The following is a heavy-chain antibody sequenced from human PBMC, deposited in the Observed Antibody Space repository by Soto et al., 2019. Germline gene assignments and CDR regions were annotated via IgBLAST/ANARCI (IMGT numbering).Heavy chain of an antibody. CDR2: INDNGGST. Sequence: GGSLRLSCAASGFTFSNYAMSWVRQAPGKGLDWVSAINDNGGSTYSADSVKGRFTISRDYSKNTLYLQMDSLRAEATAVYYCAKVTSRDRANSYGTSEYWGQGSLVTVSS. CDR1: GFTFSNYA. J-gene: IGHJ4*02. CDR3: AKVTSRDRANSYGTSEY. V-gene: IGHV3-23*01. D-gene: IGHD5-18*01.